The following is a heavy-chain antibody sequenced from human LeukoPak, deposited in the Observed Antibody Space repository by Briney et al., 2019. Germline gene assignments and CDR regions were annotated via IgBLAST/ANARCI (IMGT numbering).Heavy chain of an antibody. D-gene: IGHD1-26*01. CDR3: ARDSRSKYSGSLNGGWFDP. Sequence: GASVKVSCKASGYTFTSYYMHWVRQAPGQGLGWMGIINPSGGSTSYAQKFQGRVTMTRDTSTSTAYMELSSLRSEDTAVYYCARDSRSKYSGSLNGGWFDPWGQGTLVTVSS. V-gene: IGHV1-46*01. CDR1: GYTFTSYY. J-gene: IGHJ5*02. CDR2: INPSGGST.